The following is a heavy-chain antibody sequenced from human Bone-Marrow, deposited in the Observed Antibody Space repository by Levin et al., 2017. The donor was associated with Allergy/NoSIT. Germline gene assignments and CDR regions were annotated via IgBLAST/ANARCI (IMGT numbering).Heavy chain of an antibody. CDR2: MHTNSDNS. Sequence: ASVKVSCKSSGYTFTSFDINWVRQAPGQGLEWMGWMHTNSDNSGYAPTFQDRVTMTRNASISTAYLELGRLKSEDTAGYYCVSGIAYSILTVVPPFDLRGQGTTVTVSS. CDR3: VSGIAYSILTVVPPFDL. J-gene: IGHJ3*01. V-gene: IGHV1-8*01. D-gene: IGHD3-9*01. CDR1: GYTFTSFD.